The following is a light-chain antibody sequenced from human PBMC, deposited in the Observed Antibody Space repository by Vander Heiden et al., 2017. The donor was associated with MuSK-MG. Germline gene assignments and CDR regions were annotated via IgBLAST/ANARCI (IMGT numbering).Light chain of an antibody. CDR3: CSFAGSATVV. CDR1: SSDVGGYNF. J-gene: IGLJ2*01. CDR2: DVS. Sequence: QSALTQPRSVSGSHGQSVTSSCAGTSSDVGGYNFVSWYQHHPGRAPIRIRYDVSWRPSGVPDRLSASKSANTDSLTISGLQAEDDAEDYCCSFAGSATVVFGGGTIMTVL. V-gene: IGLV2-11*01.